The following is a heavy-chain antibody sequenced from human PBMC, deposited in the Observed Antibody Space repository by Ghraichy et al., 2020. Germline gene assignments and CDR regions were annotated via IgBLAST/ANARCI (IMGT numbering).Heavy chain of an antibody. CDR3: ARGGEQLVRTKDAFDI. CDR1: GYTFTSYY. J-gene: IGHJ3*02. Sequence: ASVKVSCKASGYTFTSYYMHWVRQAPGQGLEWMGIINPSGGSTSYAQKFQGRVTMTRDTSTSTVYMELSSLRSEDTAVYYCARGGEQLVRTKDAFDIWGQGTMVTVSS. CDR2: INPSGGST. D-gene: IGHD6-6*01. V-gene: IGHV1-46*01.